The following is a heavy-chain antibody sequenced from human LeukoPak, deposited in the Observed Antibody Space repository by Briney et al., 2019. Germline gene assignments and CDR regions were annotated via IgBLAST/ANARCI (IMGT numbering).Heavy chain of an antibody. J-gene: IGHJ4*02. V-gene: IGHV4-4*02. CDR2: IYHTGSP. CDR1: GGSISSSNW. D-gene: IGHD5-12*01. CDR3: ARDPHSGSHLADY. Sequence: SETLSLTCAVSGGSISSSNWWGWGRQPPGKGLEWIGEIYHTGSPNYNPSLKSRVTISVDRSKNHFYLKLTSVTAADTAMYYCARDPHSGSHLADYWGQGTLVTVSS.